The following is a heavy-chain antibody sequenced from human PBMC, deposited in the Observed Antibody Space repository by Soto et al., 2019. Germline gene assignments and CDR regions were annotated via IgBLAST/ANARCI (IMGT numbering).Heavy chain of an antibody. J-gene: IGHJ5*02. CDR2: IYPGDSDT. D-gene: IGHD6-6*01. V-gene: IGHV5-51*01. CDR1: GYSFTSYW. Sequence: GESLKISCKGSGYSFTSYWIGWVRQMPGKGLEWMGIIYPGDSDTRYSPSFQGQVTISADKSISTAYLQWSSLKASDTAMYYCAGLGDIAARPILWFDPWGQGTLVTVSS. CDR3: AGLGDIAARPILWFDP.